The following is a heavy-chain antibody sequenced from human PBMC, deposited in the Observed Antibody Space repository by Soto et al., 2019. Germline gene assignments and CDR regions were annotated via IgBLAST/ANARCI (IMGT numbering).Heavy chain of an antibody. CDR1: GFTFDDYA. CDR2: ISWNSGSI. J-gene: IGHJ4*02. Sequence: LRRSCAASGFTFDDYAMHWVRQAPGKGLEWVSGISWNSGSIGYADSVKGRFTISRDNAKNSLYLQMNSLRAEDTALYYCAKDGGPSGFNPFDYWGQGTLVTVSS. D-gene: IGHD6-19*01. V-gene: IGHV3-9*01. CDR3: AKDGGPSGFNPFDY.